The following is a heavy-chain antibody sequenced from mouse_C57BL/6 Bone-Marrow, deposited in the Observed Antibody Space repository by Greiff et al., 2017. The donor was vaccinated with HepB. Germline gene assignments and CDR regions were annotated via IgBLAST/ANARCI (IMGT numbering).Heavy chain of an antibody. D-gene: IGHD2-3*01. CDR2: ISDGGSYT. J-gene: IGHJ3*01. V-gene: IGHV5-4*01. CDR1: GFTFSSYA. Sequence: EVKLMESGGGLVKPGGSLKLSCAASGFTFSSYAMSWVRQTPEKRLEWVATISDGGSYTYYPDNVKGRFTISRDNAKNNLYLQMSHLKSEDTAMYYCAREGYDGYSWCAYWGQGTLGTVSA. CDR3: AREGYDGYSWCAY.